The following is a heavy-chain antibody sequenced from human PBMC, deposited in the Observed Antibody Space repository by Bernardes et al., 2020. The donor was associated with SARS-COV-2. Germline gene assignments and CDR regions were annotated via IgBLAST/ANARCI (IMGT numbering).Heavy chain of an antibody. Sequence: GGSLRLSCAASGFTFSSYAMHWVRQAPGKGLEWVAVISYDGSNKYYADSVKGRFTISRDNSKNTLYLQMNSLRAEDTAVYYCARGILSSWYGNYYGMDVWGQGTTVTVSS. CDR3: ARGILSSWYGNYYGMDV. CDR1: GFTFSSYA. D-gene: IGHD6-13*01. J-gene: IGHJ6*02. CDR2: ISYDGSNK. V-gene: IGHV3-30*01.